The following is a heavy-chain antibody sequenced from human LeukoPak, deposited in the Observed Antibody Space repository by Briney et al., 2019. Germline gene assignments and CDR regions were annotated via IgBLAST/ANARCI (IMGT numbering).Heavy chain of an antibody. Sequence: SETLSLTCTVSGGSISSYYWSWIRQPPGKGLEWIGYIYYSGSTNYNPSLKSRVTISVDTSKNQFSLKLSSVTAADTAAYYCARTIVGAKTFDYWGQGTLVTVSS. CDR2: IYYSGST. CDR1: GGSISSYY. J-gene: IGHJ4*02. V-gene: IGHV4-59*01. D-gene: IGHD1-26*01. CDR3: ARTIVGAKTFDY.